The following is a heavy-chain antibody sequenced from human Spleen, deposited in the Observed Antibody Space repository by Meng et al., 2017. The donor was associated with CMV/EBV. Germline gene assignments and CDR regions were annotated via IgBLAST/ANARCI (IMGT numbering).Heavy chain of an antibody. Sequence: GGSLRLSCAASGFTFGSYTMNWVRQVPGKGLEWVSSITGRTGYTYYADSVKGRFTISRDNAENSLYLQMNSLRAEDTAVYYCARDNGGDYGTYYYYGMDVWGQGTAVTVSS. CDR2: ITGRTGYT. J-gene: IGHJ6*02. CDR3: ARDNGGDYGTYYYYGMDV. V-gene: IGHV3-21*06. CDR1: GFTFGSYT. D-gene: IGHD3-16*01.